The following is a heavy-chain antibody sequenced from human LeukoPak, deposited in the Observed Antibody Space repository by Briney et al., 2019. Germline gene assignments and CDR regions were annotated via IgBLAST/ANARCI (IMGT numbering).Heavy chain of an antibody. Sequence: SETLSLTCTVSGGSISSYYWSWIRQPPGKGLEWIGYIYYSGSTNYNPSLKSRVTISVDTSKNQFSLKLSSVTAADTAVYYCARRVPTMVRGKSAFDIWGQGTMGTVSS. J-gene: IGHJ3*02. CDR2: IYYSGST. V-gene: IGHV4-59*01. CDR3: ARRVPTMVRGKSAFDI. D-gene: IGHD3-10*01. CDR1: GGSISSYY.